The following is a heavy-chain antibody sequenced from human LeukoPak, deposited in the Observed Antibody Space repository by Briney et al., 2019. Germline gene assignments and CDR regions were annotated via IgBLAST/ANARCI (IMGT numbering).Heavy chain of an antibody. CDR1: GFTFSSYS. CDR3: ARGTRIRIAAAGITSFDY. Sequence: GGSLRLSCAASGFTFSSYSMNWVRQAPGKGLEWVSYISSSSSTIYYADSVKGRFTISRDNAKNSLYLQMNSLRAEDTAVYYCARGTRIRIAAAGITSFDYWGQGTLVTVSS. D-gene: IGHD6-13*01. CDR2: ISSSSSTI. V-gene: IGHV3-48*01. J-gene: IGHJ4*02.